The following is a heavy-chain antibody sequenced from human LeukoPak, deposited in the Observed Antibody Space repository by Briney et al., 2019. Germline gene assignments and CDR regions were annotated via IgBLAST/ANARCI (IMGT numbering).Heavy chain of an antibody. D-gene: IGHD3-22*01. V-gene: IGHV1-3*01. J-gene: IGHJ4*02. CDR2: INAGNGDT. Sequence: ASVKVSCKASGYTFTSYAMHWVRQAPGQRLEWMGWINAGNGDTKYSQKFQGRVTITRDTSASTAYMELSSLRSEDTAVYYCARASNYYDSSGYYYWGQGTLVTVSS. CDR1: GYTFTSYA. CDR3: ARASNYYDSSGYYY.